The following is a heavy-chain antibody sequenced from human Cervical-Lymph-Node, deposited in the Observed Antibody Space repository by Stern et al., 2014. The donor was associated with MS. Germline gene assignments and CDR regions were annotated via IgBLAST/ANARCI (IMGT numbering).Heavy chain of an antibody. CDR3: AKGGSGSYLD. D-gene: IGHD1-26*01. J-gene: IGHJ4*02. Sequence: VQLVESEGGVVQPGRSLSLSCAASGFVFRRYALHWVRQAPGTGLEWVALISYDGRDKYYTDAVKGRFTVSRDNSNNTVDLEMNSLRLEDTAVYYCAKGGSGSYLDWGQGSLVTVSS. CDR1: GFVFRRYA. CDR2: ISYDGRDK. V-gene: IGHV3-30*04.